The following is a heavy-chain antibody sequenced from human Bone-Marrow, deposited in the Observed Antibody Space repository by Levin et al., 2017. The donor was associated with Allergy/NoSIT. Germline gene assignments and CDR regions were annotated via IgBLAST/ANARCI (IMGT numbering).Heavy chain of an antibody. V-gene: IGHV3-30*18. CDR2: ISYDGSNK. Sequence: LSLTCAASGFTFSSYGMHWVRQAPGKGLEWVAVISYDGSNKYYADSVKGRFTISRDNSKNTLYLQMNSLRAEDTAVYYCANGGGQWLEEIKFDYWGQGTLVTVSS. CDR1: GFTFSSYG. D-gene: IGHD6-19*01. CDR3: ANGGGQWLEEIKFDY. J-gene: IGHJ4*02.